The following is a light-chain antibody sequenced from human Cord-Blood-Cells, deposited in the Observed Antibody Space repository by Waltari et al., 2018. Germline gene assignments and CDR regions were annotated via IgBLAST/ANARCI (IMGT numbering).Light chain of an antibody. CDR3: QQSYSTPGT. Sequence: DIQMDQSPSSLAASVGDRVTITCRASQSNSSYLNWYQQKPGKAPKLLIYAASSLQSGVPSRFSGSGSGTDFTLTSSSLQPEDFATYYGQQSYSTPGTFGQGTKVEIK. V-gene: IGKV1-39*01. CDR2: AAS. J-gene: IGKJ1*01. CDR1: QSNSSY.